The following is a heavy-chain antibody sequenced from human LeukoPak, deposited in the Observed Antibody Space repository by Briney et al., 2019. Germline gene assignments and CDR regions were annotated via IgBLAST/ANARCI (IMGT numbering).Heavy chain of an antibody. J-gene: IGHJ4*02. CDR3: ARSGGRITMVRGVFLPPFDY. Sequence: SVKVSCEASGGTFSSYAISWVRQAPGQGLEWMGGIIPIFGTANYAQKFQGRVTITTDESTSTAYMELSRLRSEDTAVYYCARSGGRITMVRGVFLPPFDYWGQGTLVTVSS. V-gene: IGHV1-69*05. CDR1: GGTFSSYA. CDR2: IIPIFGTA. D-gene: IGHD3-10*01.